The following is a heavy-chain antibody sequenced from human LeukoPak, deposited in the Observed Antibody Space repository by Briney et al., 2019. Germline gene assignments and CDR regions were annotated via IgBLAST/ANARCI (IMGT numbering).Heavy chain of an antibody. V-gene: IGHV3-66*02. D-gene: IGHD4-17*01. J-gene: IGHJ6*03. CDR3: ARVKASYGDYGHYYYYYMDV. Sequence: GGSLRLSCAASGLTVSSNYMSWVRQAPGKGLDWVSDIYSGGSTYYADSVKGRFTISRDNSKNTLYLQMNSLRAEDTAVYYCARVKASYGDYGHYYYYYMDVWGKGTTVTVSS. CDR2: IYSGGST. CDR1: GLTVSSNY.